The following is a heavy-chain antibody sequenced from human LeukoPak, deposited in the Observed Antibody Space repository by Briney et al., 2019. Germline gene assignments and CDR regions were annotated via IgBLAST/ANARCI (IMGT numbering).Heavy chain of an antibody. J-gene: IGHJ4*02. CDR2: IDSDGSST. V-gene: IGHV3-74*01. D-gene: IGHD6-19*01. CDR3: ARAAYSSGWYNYFDD. CDR1: GFTLSSNW. Sequence: PGGSLRLSCAASGFTLSSNWMHWVRQAPGKGLVWVSRIDSDGSSTTYADSVKGRFTISRDNAENTLYLQMNSLRAEDTAVYYCARAAYSSGWYNYFDDWGQGTLVTVSS.